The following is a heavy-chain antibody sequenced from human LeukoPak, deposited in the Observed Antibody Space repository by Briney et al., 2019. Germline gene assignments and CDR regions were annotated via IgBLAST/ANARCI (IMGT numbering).Heavy chain of an antibody. CDR2: INSDGSIT. J-gene: IGHJ4*02. D-gene: IGHD6-13*01. CDR3: TRDSSSTLGY. Sequence: PGGSLRLSCAAAGVMFSSYWMHLVRQAPGKGLVWVSRINSDGSITSYADSVKGRFTISRDNAKNTPYLQMNSLRAEDTAVYYCTRDSSSTLGYWGQGTLVTVSS. V-gene: IGHV3-74*01. CDR1: GVMFSSYW.